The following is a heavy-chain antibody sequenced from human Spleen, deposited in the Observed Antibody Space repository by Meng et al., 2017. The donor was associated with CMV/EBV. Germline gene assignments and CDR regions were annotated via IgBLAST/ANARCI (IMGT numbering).Heavy chain of an antibody. D-gene: IGHD3-10*01. J-gene: IGHJ4*02. CDR1: FYFHFYV. CDR3: AKDSGYYGSGTYYTFDY. V-gene: IGHV3-30*02. Sequence: FYFHFYVMHWVRQAPGKGLEWVASIRFDGRNESYADFVKGRFSISRDNSEKTLYLQMNSLRDDDTAVYYCAKDSGYYGSGTYYTFDYWGQGTLVTVSS. CDR2: IRFDGRNE.